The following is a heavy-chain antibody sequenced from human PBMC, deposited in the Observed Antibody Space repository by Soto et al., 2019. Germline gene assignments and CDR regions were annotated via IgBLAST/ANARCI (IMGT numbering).Heavy chain of an antibody. V-gene: IGHV1-3*01. CDR1: GYTFTSYA. D-gene: IGHD2-15*01. CDR2: INAGNGNT. CDR3: ARDLGYCSGGSCYLIYGMDV. J-gene: IGHJ6*02. Sequence: GASVKVSCKASGYTFTSYAMHWVRQAPGQRLEWMGWINAGNGNTKYSQKFQGRVTITRDTSASTAYMELSSLRSEDTAVYYCARDLGYCSGGSCYLIYGMDVWGQGTTVTV.